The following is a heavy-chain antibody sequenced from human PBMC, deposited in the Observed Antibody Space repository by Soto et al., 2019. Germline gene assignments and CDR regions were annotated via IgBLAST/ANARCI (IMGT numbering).Heavy chain of an antibody. J-gene: IGHJ2*01. CDR2: VNHSGST. V-gene: IGHV4-34*01. D-gene: IGHD6-19*01. CDR1: GGSFNAYY. CDR3: ARQWLVRYFDL. Sequence: SETLSLTCAVYGGSFNAYYWSWIRQPPGKELEWIGEVNHSGSTTYNPSLKSRVTISVDTSKNQFSLKLSSMTAADTAVYYCARQWLVRYFDLWGRGTLVTVSS.